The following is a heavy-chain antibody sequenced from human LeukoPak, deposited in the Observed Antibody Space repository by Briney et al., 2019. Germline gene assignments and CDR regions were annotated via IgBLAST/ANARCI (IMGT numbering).Heavy chain of an antibody. D-gene: IGHD2-21*02. CDR3: ARVAVVTATPFDY. Sequence: SETLSLTCTLSGGSISSGGYSWSWIRQRPGKGLEWLGYIYYSGSTYYNPSLKSRVTISVDTSKNQFSLKLSSVTAADTAVYYCARVAVVTATPFDYWGQGTLVTVSS. V-gene: IGHV4-31*03. CDR1: GGSISSGGYS. J-gene: IGHJ4*02. CDR2: IYYSGST.